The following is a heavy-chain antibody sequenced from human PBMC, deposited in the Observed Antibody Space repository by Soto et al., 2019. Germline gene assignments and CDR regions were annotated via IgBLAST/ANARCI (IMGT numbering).Heavy chain of an antibody. CDR2: IAPRFGSP. D-gene: IGHD3-16*01. CDR1: GGTFSDFA. Sequence: QVQLVQSGAEMRKPGSSLRVSCTASGGTFSDFAFSWVRQAPGQGLEWMGGIAPRFGSPNYAQKFGGRVTISADTSTSTVYMEVSSLRFDDTAVYFCARDRIQLRLGKYSFNGMDVWGQGTTITVSS. V-gene: IGHV1-69*06. CDR3: ARDRIQLRLGKYSFNGMDV. J-gene: IGHJ6*02.